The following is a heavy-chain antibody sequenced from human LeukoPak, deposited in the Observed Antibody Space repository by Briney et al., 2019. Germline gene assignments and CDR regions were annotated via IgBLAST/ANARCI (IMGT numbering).Heavy chain of an antibody. CDR3: ARDREVLRFGRDRFDY. CDR1: GYTFTGYY. J-gene: IGHJ4*02. Sequence: ASVKVSCKASGYTFTGYYMHWVRQAPGQGLEWMGRINPNSGGTNYAQKFQGRVTMTRDTSISTAYMELSRLRSDDTAVYYCARDREVLRFGRDRFDYWGQGTLVTVSS. CDR2: INPNSGGT. D-gene: IGHD3-3*01. V-gene: IGHV1-2*06.